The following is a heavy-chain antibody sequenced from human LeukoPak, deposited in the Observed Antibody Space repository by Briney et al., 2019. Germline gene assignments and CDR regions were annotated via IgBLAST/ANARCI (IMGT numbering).Heavy chain of an antibody. CDR1: GYTFIRYA. CDR2: INMYTANP. CDR3: ARHDNDDDFDY. V-gene: IGHV7-4-1*02. Sequence: VSVKISCKASGYTFIRYAINWLRQVPGQGLDWMGWINMYTANPAYAQGFTERFVFSLDTSVSTVYLEISNLKAEDTAVYYCARHDNDDDFDYWGQGTLVTVSS. D-gene: IGHD3-16*01. J-gene: IGHJ4*02.